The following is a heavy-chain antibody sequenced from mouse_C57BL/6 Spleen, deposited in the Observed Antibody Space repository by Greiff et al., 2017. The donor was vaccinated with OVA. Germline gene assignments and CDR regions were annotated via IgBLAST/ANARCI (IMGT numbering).Heavy chain of an antibody. D-gene: IGHD1-1*01. Sequence: QVQLQQPGAELVMPGASVKLSCKASGYTFTSYWMHWVKQRPGQGLEWIGEIDPSDSYTNYNQKFKGKSTLTVDKSSSTAYMQLSSLTSEDSAVYYCARSYYGSSSEKLDYWGQGTTLTVSS. CDR1: GYTFTSYW. CDR2: IDPSDSYT. J-gene: IGHJ2*01. CDR3: ARSYYGSSSEKLDY. V-gene: IGHV1-69*01.